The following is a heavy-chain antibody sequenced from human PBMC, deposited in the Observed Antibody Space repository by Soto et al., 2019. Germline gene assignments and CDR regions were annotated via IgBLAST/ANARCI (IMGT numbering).Heavy chain of an antibody. CDR3: ERPMEARKKYDPFDI. D-gene: IGHD3-10*01. CDR1: GGSFSGYY. J-gene: IGHJ3*02. CDR2: INHSGST. V-gene: IGHV4-34*01. Sequence: SETLSLTCAVYGGSFSGYYWSWIRQPPGKGLEWIGEINHSGSTNYNPSLKSRVTISVDTSKNQFSLKLSSVTAADTAVYYCERPMEARKKYDPFDIWGQGTMVTVSS.